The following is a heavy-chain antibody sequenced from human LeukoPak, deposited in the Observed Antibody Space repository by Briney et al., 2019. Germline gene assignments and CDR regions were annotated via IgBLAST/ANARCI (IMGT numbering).Heavy chain of an antibody. CDR1: GFSFNSFE. J-gene: IGHJ4*02. Sequence: PGGSLRLSCAASGFSFNSFEMGWVRQAPGKGLEWVSYISSSGSTIYYADSVKGRFTISRDNAKNSLYLQMNSLRAEDTAVYYCARGWYNSGYYCDYWGQGTLVTVSS. D-gene: IGHD6-19*01. CDR3: ARGWYNSGYYCDY. CDR2: ISSSGSTI. V-gene: IGHV3-48*03.